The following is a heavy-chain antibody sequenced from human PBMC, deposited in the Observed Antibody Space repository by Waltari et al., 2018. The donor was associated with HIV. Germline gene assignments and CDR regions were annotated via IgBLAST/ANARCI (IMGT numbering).Heavy chain of an antibody. J-gene: IGHJ4*02. V-gene: IGHV4-34*01. Sequence: QVQLKQWGAGLLKPSETLSHTCAVYGGSFSGYYLSWIRHPPGKGLEWVGEINQSGSPNYTPSLNRRVTISVDTAKNQFSLKRSSVTAADTSVYYCAGHTKVSGPTTGTWGQGTLVTVSS. CDR1: GGSFSGYY. CDR3: AGHTKVSGPTTGT. D-gene: IGHD5-18*01. CDR2: INQSGSP.